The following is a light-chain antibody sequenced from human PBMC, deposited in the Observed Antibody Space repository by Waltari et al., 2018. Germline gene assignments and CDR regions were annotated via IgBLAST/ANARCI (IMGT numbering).Light chain of an antibody. J-gene: IGLJ1*01. Sequence: QSVLTQSPSASGTPGQRVTIPCSGSSSNIGSNYVYWYQQLPGTAPKPLIYRGNQRPSGVPDRFSGSKSGTSASLAISGLRSEDEADYYCAAWDDSLSGFYVFGTGTKVTVL. V-gene: IGLV1-47*01. CDR1: SSNIGSNY. CDR2: RGN. CDR3: AAWDDSLSGFYV.